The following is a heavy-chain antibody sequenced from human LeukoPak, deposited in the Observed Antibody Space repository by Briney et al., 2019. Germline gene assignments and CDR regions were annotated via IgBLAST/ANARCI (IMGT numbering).Heavy chain of an antibody. Sequence: GGSLRLSCAASGFTFSSYGMSWVRQAPGKGLEWVSAISGSGGSTYYADSMKGRFTISRDNARKSLYLQMNSLRAEDTAVYYCARRAGAYSHPYDYWGQGTLVTVSS. J-gene: IGHJ4*02. CDR2: ISGSGGST. CDR3: ARRAGAYSHPYDY. V-gene: IGHV3-23*01. CDR1: GFTFSSYG. D-gene: IGHD4/OR15-4a*01.